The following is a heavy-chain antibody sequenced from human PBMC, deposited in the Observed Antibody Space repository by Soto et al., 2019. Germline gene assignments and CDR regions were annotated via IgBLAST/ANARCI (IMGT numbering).Heavy chain of an antibody. CDR2: ISGSGGST. Sequence: GESLKISCAASGFTFSSYAMSWVRQAPGKGLEWVSAISGSGGSTYYADSVKGRFTISRDNSKNTLYLQMNSLRAEDTAVYYCAKDRGSSGWYGRLVDWFDPWGQGTLVTVSS. V-gene: IGHV3-23*01. J-gene: IGHJ5*02. D-gene: IGHD6-19*01. CDR1: GFTFSSYA. CDR3: AKDRGSSGWYGRLVDWFDP.